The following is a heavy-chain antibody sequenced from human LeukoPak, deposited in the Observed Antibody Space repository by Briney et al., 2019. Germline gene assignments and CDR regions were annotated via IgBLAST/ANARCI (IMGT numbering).Heavy chain of an antibody. CDR3: ARGDYGDYVKLYFDY. V-gene: IGHV1-18*01. J-gene: IGHJ4*02. CDR2: ISAYNGNT. D-gene: IGHD4-17*01. CDR1: GYTFTSYG. Sequence: ASLKVSCKASGYTFTSYGISWVRQAPGQGLEWMGWISAYNGNTNYAQKLQGRVTMTTDTSTSTAYMELRSLRSDDTAVYYCARGDYGDYVKLYFDYWGQGTLVTVSS.